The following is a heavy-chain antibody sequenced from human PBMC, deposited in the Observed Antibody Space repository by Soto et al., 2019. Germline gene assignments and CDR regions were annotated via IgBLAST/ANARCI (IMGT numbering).Heavy chain of an antibody. V-gene: IGHV3-30-3*01. CDR2: ISYDGSNK. CDR3: AREQWLAYYYYYGMDV. J-gene: IGHJ6*02. CDR1: GFTFRSYA. D-gene: IGHD6-19*01. Sequence: QVQLVESGGGVVQPGRSLRLSCAASGFTFRSYAMHWVRQAPGKGLEWVAVISYDGSNKYYADSVKGRFTISRDNSKNTLYLQMNSLRAEDTAVYYCAREQWLAYYYYYGMDVWGQGTTVTVSS.